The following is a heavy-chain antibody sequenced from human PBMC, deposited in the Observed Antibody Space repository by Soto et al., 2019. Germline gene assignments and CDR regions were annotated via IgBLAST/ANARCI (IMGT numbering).Heavy chain of an antibody. CDR2: ISYDGSTK. CDR3: VGGQYYFDY. CDR1: GFPFTTYG. D-gene: IGHD3-10*01. J-gene: IGHJ4*02. V-gene: IGHV3-30*03. Sequence: QVRLVESGGGVVQPGRSLRLSCAASGFPFTTYGMHWVREGPGKGLEWVAVISYDGSTKYYADSVKGRFTISRDNSKNTLYLQMNNLRPEDTALYFCVGGQYYFDYRGQGTLVTVSP.